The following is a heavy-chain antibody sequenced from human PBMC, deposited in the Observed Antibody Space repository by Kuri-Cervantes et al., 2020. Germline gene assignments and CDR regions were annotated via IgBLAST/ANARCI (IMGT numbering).Heavy chain of an antibody. V-gene: IGHV3-21*01. D-gene: IGHD4-17*01. Sequence: GESLKISGAASGCTFSSYSMNWVRQAPGKGLEWVSSISSSSSYIYYADSVKGRFTISRDNAKNSLYLQMNRLRAEDTAVYYCAREGTAVTTHDACDIWGQGTMVTVSS. CDR1: GCTFSSYS. CDR2: ISSSSSYI. CDR3: AREGTAVTTHDACDI. J-gene: IGHJ3*02.